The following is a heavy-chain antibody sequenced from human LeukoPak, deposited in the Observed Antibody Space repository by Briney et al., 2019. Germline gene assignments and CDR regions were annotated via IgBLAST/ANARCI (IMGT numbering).Heavy chain of an antibody. V-gene: IGHV3-21*01. J-gene: IGHJ4*02. CDR1: GFTFSSYS. D-gene: IGHD1-26*01. CDR3: AREGHSGSYAGFDY. CDR2: ISSSSSYI. Sequence: PGGSLRLSCAASGFTFSSYSMNWVRQAPGKGLEWVSSISSSSSYIYYADSVKGRFTISRDNAKNTLYLQMNSLRAEDTAVYYCAREGHSGSYAGFDYWGQGTLVTVSS.